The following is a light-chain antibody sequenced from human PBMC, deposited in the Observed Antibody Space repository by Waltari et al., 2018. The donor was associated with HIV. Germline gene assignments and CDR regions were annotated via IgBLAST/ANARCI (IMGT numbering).Light chain of an antibody. CDR3: QQYANWPIT. CDR2: DAS. CDR1: HSISTH. Sequence: EVVMTQSPATMSVSPGDRVTLSCKTSHSISTHVAWHQQRPGQAPQLLIYDASTRAPDIPTRFSGSGSGTQFSLTITDMKSDDFAVYYCQQYANWPITFGRGHDW. V-gene: IGKV3D-15*01. J-gene: IGKJ5*01.